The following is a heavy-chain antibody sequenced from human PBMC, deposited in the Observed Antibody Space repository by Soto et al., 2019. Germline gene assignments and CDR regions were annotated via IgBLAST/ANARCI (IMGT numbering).Heavy chain of an antibody. CDR3: ARKTVDIVVVPAAKTDYYGRDV. CDR2: IIPIFVTA. J-gene: IGHJ6*04. V-gene: IGHV1-69*13. D-gene: IGHD2-2*01. Sequence: VKVSCKASGGTFSSYAISWVRQARGQGLEWMGGIIPIFVTANYAQKFQGRVTITADESTSTAYMELSSLRSEDTAVYYCARKTVDIVVVPAAKTDYYGRDVWGKGNTVIVSS. CDR1: GGTFSSYA.